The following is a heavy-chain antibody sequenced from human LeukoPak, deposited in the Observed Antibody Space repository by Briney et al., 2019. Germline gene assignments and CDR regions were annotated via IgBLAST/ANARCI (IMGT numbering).Heavy chain of an antibody. CDR3: AREAEAKYSNYVDY. J-gene: IGHJ4*02. V-gene: IGHV4-59*01. CDR1: GGSISSYY. D-gene: IGHD4-11*01. Sequence: NPSETLSLTCTVSGGSISSYYWSWIRQPPGKGLEWIGYIYYSGSTNYNPSLKSRVTISVDTSRNQFSLKLSSVTAADTAVYYCAREAEAKYSNYVDYWGQGTLVTVSS. CDR2: IYYSGST.